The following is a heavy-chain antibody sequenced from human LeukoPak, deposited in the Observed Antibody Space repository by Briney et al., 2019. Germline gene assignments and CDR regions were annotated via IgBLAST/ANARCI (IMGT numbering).Heavy chain of an antibody. CDR1: GFTLSSYA. J-gene: IGHJ4*02. Sequence: GVLRLSYAASGFTLSSYAMSWVRQAPGKGLEWVSAISDTGNTYHADSVKGRFTISRDNSKNTLYLQMNSLRAEDTAVYYCARGYYYDSSGVDYWGQGTLVTVSS. V-gene: IGHV3-23*01. CDR3: ARGYYYDSSGVDY. D-gene: IGHD3-22*01. CDR2: ISDTGNT.